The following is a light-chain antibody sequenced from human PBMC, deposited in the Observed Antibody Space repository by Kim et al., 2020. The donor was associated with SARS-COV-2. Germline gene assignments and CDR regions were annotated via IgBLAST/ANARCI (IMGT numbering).Light chain of an antibody. CDR1: SSDVGTYN. CDR2: DVN. CDR3: SSYATSRSYV. Sequence: QSALTQPTSVSGSPGQSITISCTGTSSDVGTYNFSWYQQYPGKAPKLMIYDVNKRPSGISNRFSGSKSGNTASLTISGLQAEDEADYYCSSYATSRSYVFGTGTKVTVL. J-gene: IGLJ1*01. V-gene: IGLV2-14*03.